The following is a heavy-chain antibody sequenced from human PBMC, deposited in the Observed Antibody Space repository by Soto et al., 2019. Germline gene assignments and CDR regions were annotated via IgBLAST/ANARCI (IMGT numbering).Heavy chain of an antibody. CDR1: GGTFSSYA. CDR2: IIPIFGTA. V-gene: IGHV1-69*13. J-gene: IGHJ4*02. D-gene: IGHD3-22*01. Sequence: SVKVYCKASGGTFSSYAISWVRQAPGQGLEWMGGIIPIFGTANYAQKFQGRVTITADESTSTAYMELSSLRSEDTAVYYCAESYYYDSSGYFDYWGQGTLVTVSS. CDR3: AESYYYDSSGYFDY.